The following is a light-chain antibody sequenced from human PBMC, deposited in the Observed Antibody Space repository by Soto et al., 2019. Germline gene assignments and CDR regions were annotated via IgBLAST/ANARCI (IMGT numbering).Light chain of an antibody. CDR3: QKYNSALIT. CDR1: QGISNY. J-gene: IGKJ5*01. V-gene: IGKV1-27*01. Sequence: DIQMTQSPSTLSGSVGDRVTITCRASQGISNYLAWYQQKPGKVPKLLIYAASTLQSGVPSRFSGSGSGTDFTLTISSLQPEDVATYYCQKYNSALITFGQGTRLEI. CDR2: AAS.